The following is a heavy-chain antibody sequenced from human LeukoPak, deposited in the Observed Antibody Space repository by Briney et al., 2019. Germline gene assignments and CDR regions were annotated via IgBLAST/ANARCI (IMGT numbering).Heavy chain of an antibody. CDR2: IYYSGST. CDR1: GGSISSGDYY. Sequence: SETLSLTCTVSGGSISSGDYYWSWIRQPPGKGLEWIGYIYYSGSTYYNPSIKSRVTISVDTSKNQFSLKLSSVTAADTAVYYCARCPSVGATYAFDIWGQGTMVTVSS. V-gene: IGHV4-30-4*08. CDR3: ARCPSVGATYAFDI. J-gene: IGHJ3*02. D-gene: IGHD1-26*01.